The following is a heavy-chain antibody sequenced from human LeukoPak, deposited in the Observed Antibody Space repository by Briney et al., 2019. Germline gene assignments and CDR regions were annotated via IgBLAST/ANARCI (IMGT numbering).Heavy chain of an antibody. Sequence: GGSLRLSCAASGFIVNTNYMTWVRQAPGRGLEWVSFIYADGNTYYADSVKGRFTISRDISKNAVYLQMNSLRAEGTAVYYCAKDWTGYGSGSYLDYWGQGTLVTVSS. CDR2: IYADGNT. CDR1: GFIVNTNY. V-gene: IGHV3-53*05. D-gene: IGHD3-10*01. J-gene: IGHJ4*02. CDR3: AKDWTGYGSGSYLDY.